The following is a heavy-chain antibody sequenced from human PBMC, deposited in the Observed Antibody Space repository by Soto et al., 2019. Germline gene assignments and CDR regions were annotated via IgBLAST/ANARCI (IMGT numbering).Heavy chain of an antibody. J-gene: IGHJ2*01. CDR1: GGSISSSSYY. CDR2: IYYSGST. Sequence: PSETLSLTCTVSGGSISSSSYYWGWIRQPPGKGLEWIGYIYYSGSTNYNPSLKSRVTISVDTSKNQFSLKLSPVTAADTAVYYCARFNWYFDLWGRGTLVNVSS. CDR3: ARFNWYFDL. V-gene: IGHV4-61*05.